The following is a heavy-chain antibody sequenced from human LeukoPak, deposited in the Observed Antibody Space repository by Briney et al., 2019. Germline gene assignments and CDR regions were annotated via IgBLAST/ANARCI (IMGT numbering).Heavy chain of an antibody. Sequence: GGSLRLSCAASGFTFSSYAMSWVRQAPGKGLECVSDISGGGPVTYYTDSVKGRFTISRDNSKNTLFLQLNSLRAEDAAVYYCAKTYMWSIDSFHIWGQGTMVTVSS. CDR1: GFTFSSYA. V-gene: IGHV3-23*01. CDR2: ISGGGPVT. J-gene: IGHJ3*02. CDR3: AKTYMWSIDSFHI. D-gene: IGHD2-8*02.